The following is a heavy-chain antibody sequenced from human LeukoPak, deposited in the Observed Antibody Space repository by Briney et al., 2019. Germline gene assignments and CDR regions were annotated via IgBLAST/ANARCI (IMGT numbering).Heavy chain of an antibody. CDR2: INPNSGGT. D-gene: IGHD1-7*01. J-gene: IGHJ4*02. CDR3: ARYDWNYSGSDY. V-gene: IGHV1-2*02. Sequence: ASVKVSCKASGYTFTGYYMHWVRQAPGQGLEWMGWINPNSGGTNYAQKFQGRVTMTRDTSISTAYMELSRLRSDDTAVYYCARYDWNYSGSDYWGQGTLVTVSS. CDR1: GYTFTGYY.